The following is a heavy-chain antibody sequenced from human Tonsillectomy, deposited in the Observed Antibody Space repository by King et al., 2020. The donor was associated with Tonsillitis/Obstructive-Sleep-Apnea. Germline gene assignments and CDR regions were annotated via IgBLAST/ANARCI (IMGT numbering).Heavy chain of an antibody. CDR2: ISSNGGST. V-gene: IGHV3-64D*06. CDR3: VKDLLGLDSIGTDT. J-gene: IGHJ5*02. CDR1: GFTFSSYA. Sequence: VQLVESGGGLVQPGGSLRLSCSASGFTFSSYAMHWVLQAPGKGLEYVSSISSNGGSTYYADSVKGRFTISRDNSKNTLYLQMSSLRAEDTAVYYCVKDLLGLDSIGTDTWGQGTLVTVSS. D-gene: IGHD3/OR15-3a*01.